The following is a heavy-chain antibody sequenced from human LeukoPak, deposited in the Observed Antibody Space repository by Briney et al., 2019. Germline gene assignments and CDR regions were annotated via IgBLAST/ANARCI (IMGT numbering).Heavy chain of an antibody. Sequence: GGSLRLSCSTSRFTFSHYAMHWVRQAPGKGLEWVAVIWNDGSDKYYGDSVKGRSTISRDNSQKTVYLQLSSLRVEDTAVYYCAKDAERGFDFSNSLQSWGQGTLVTVSS. CDR2: IWNDGSDK. J-gene: IGHJ4*02. CDR3: AKDAERGFDFSNSLQS. CDR1: RFTFSHYA. D-gene: IGHD4-11*01. V-gene: IGHV3-33*06.